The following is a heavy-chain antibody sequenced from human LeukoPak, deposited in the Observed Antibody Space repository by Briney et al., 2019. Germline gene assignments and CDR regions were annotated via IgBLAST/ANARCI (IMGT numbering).Heavy chain of an antibody. Sequence: SETLSLTCTVSGGSISSSSYYWGWIRQPPGKGLEWIGSIYYSGSTYYNPSLKSRVTISVDTSKNQFSLTLNSVDAADTAVYYCASARGEGWSRYYPLFDYWGQGTLVTVSA. V-gene: IGHV4-39*07. D-gene: IGHD3-3*01. CDR1: GGSISSSSYY. J-gene: IGHJ4*02. CDR3: ASARGEGWSRYYPLFDY. CDR2: IYYSGST.